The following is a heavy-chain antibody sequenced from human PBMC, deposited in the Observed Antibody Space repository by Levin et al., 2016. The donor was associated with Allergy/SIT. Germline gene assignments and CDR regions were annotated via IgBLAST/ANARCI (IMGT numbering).Heavy chain of an antibody. CDR1: GDSIGSHMW. Sequence: SETLSLTCAVSGDSIGSHMWWSWVRQTPREGLVWIGEIYYSGSTNYNPSLKSRVSISVDKSKNQFSLEVNSVTAADTAVYYCARDDYYYLDVWGKGTSVTVSS. V-gene: IGHV4-4*02. CDR3: ARDDYYYLDV. J-gene: IGHJ6*03. CDR2: IYYSGST.